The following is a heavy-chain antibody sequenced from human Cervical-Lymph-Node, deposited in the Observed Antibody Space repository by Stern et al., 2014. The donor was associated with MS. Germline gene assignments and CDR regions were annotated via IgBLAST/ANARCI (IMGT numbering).Heavy chain of an antibody. CDR3: ARHPPRRKWDDPNYGMDV. V-gene: IGHV5-51*04. CDR2: IYPDDSDI. J-gene: IGHJ6*02. D-gene: IGHD1-1*01. CDR1: GYTFTNNW. Sequence: EVQLVESGAEVTKPGESLKFSCKGSGYTFTNNWIAWVRQMPGKGLELMGIIYPDDSDISYSPSLQGPVTIPPGQPLPTSYLPWSGLKPADSAVYYCARHPPRRKWDDPNYGMDVWGQGTTVTVSS.